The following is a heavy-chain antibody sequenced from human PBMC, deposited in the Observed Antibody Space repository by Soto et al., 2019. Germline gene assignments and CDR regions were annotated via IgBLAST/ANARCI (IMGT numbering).Heavy chain of an antibody. CDR3: ARDSGSVTTSYYYYGMDV. Sequence: GESLKISCAASGFTFSSYAMHWVRQAPGKGLEWVAVISYDGSNKYYADSVKGRFTISRDNSKNTLYLQMNSLRAEDTAVYYCARDSGSVTTSYYYYGMDVWGQGTTVTVSS. CDR1: GFTFSSYA. J-gene: IGHJ6*02. D-gene: IGHD4-17*01. V-gene: IGHV3-30*04. CDR2: ISYDGSNK.